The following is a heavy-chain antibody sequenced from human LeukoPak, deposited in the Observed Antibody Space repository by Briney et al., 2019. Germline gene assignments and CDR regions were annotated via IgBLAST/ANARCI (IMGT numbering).Heavy chain of an antibody. J-gene: IGHJ6*02. D-gene: IGHD6-19*01. V-gene: IGHV6-1*01. Sequence: SQTLSPTLAISCDSVSSNSAAWNWNTQSLSRGLECLVRTSYRSTCYNDYAVSVKSRITINPDTSKNQFSLQLNSVTPEDTAVYYCARGSGWYWGLVSHYYYYGMDVWGQGTTVTVSS. CDR2: TSYRSTCYN. CDR3: ARGSGWYWGLVSHYYYYGMDV. CDR1: CDSVSSNSAA.